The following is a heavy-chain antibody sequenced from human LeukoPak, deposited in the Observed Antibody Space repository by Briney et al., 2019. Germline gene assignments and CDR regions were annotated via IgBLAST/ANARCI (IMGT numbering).Heavy chain of an antibody. Sequence: PSETLSLTCTVSGGSISSYYWSWIRQPAGKGLEWIGRTYTSGSTNYNPSLKSRVTMSVDMSKNQFSLKLSSVTAADTAVYYCARDLETIFRPWNWFDPWGQGTLVTVSS. D-gene: IGHD3-3*01. V-gene: IGHV4-4*07. CDR2: TYTSGST. CDR3: ARDLETIFRPWNWFDP. CDR1: GGSISSYY. J-gene: IGHJ5*02.